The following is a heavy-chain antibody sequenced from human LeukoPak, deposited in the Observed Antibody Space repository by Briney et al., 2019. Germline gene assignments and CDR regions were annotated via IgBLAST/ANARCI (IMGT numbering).Heavy chain of an antibody. J-gene: IGHJ5*02. CDR2: INHSGST. CDR1: GGSFSGYY. V-gene: IGHV4-34*01. D-gene: IGHD3-3*01. CDR3: ARGSNYYDFWSGYYWYNWFDP. Sequence: SETLSLTCAVYGGSFSGYYWSWIRQPPGKGLEWIGEINHSGSTNYNPSLKSRVTISVDTSKNQFSLRLSSVTAADTAVYYCARGSNYYDFWSGYYWYNWFDPWGQGTLVTVSS.